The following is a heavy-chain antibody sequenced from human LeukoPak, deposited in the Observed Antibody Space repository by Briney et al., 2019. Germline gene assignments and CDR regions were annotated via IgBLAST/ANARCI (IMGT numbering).Heavy chain of an antibody. CDR3: ARHWLSGTYFFDY. V-gene: IGHV3-23*01. J-gene: IGHJ4*02. Sequence: GGSLRLSCPASGFTFSSYAMSWVRQAPGKGLEWVSAISGSGGSTYYADSVKGRFTISRDNSKNTLYLQMNSLRAEETAVFYCARHWLSGTYFFDYWGQGTLVTVSS. D-gene: IGHD1-26*01. CDR1: GFTFSSYA. CDR2: ISGSGGST.